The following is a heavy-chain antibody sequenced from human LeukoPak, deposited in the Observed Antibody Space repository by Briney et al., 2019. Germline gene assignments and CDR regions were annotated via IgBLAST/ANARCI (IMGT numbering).Heavy chain of an antibody. V-gene: IGHV1-46*01. J-gene: IGHJ4*02. D-gene: IGHD6-6*01. Sequence: ASLSVSCTASGYTFTIYSMHWVRQAPGQGLEWMGVINPSGGSTSYAQKFQGRVTMTRDMSTSTVYMELSSLRSEDTAVYYCARETYAEYSSSPDLYYFDYWGQGTLVTVSS. CDR1: GYTFTIYS. CDR2: INPSGGST. CDR3: ARETYAEYSSSPDLYYFDY.